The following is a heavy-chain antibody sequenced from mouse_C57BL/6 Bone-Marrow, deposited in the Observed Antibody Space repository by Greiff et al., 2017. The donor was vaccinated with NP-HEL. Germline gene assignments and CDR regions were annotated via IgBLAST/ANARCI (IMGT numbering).Heavy chain of an antibody. J-gene: IGHJ3*01. V-gene: IGHV1-18*01. CDR3: ARWELRLRGAGFAY. Sequence: VQLQQSGPELVKPGASVKIPCKASGYTFTDYNMDWVKQSHGKSLEWIGDINPNNGGTIYNQKFKGKATLTVDKSSSTAYMELRSLTSEDTAVYYCARWELRLRGAGFAYWGQGTLVTVSA. D-gene: IGHD3-2*02. CDR2: INPNNGGT. CDR1: GYTFTDYN.